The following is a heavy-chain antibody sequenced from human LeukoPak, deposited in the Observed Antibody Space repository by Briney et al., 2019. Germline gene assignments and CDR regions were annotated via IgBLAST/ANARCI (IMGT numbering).Heavy chain of an antibody. J-gene: IGHJ6*02. V-gene: IGHV1-46*01. CDR3: ARGGGYYDFWSGYFPTTPYYYGMDV. CDR2: INPSGGST. Sequence: GASVKVSCKASGYTFTSYYMHWVRQAPGQGLEWMGIINPSGGSTSYAQKFQGRVTMTRDTSTSTVYMELSSLRSEDTAVYYCARGGGYYDFWSGYFPTTPYYYGMDVWGQGTTVTVSS. CDR1: GYTFTSYY. D-gene: IGHD3-3*01.